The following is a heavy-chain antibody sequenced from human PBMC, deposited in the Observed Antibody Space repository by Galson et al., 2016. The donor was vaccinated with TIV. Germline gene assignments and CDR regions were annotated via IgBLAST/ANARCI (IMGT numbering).Heavy chain of an antibody. CDR3: ARSHYGPDY. Sequence: SLRLSCAASGFTFSNYVMYWVRQAPGKGLVWVSRINSDGSATTYADSVKGRFTISRDNAKNTMSLQMNSLTDEDTAVHFCARSHYGPDYWGQGSLVTVSS. CDR1: GFTFSNYV. CDR2: INSDGSAT. J-gene: IGHJ4*02. D-gene: IGHD3-10*01. V-gene: IGHV3-74*01.